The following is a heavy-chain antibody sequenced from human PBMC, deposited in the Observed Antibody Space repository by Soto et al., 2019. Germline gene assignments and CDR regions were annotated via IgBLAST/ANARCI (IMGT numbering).Heavy chain of an antibody. D-gene: IGHD4-17*01. V-gene: IGHV1-69*08. CDR1: GGTFSSYS. CDR2: ITPILGIA. CDR3: AREPYGDYSGS. Sequence: QVQLVQSGAEVKKPGSSVKVSCKASGGTFSSYSINWVRQAPGQGLEWMGRITPILGIANYAKKFQGRVTITADKSTSTAYMELSSLRSENTAVYYCAREPYGDYSGSWGQGTLVTVSS. J-gene: IGHJ4*02.